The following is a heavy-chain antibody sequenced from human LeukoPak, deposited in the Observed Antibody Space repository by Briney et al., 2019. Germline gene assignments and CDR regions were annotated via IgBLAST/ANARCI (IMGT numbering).Heavy chain of an antibody. V-gene: IGHV3-33*06. CDR2: IWYDGGNK. CDR3: AKGTESGWYAYFDY. CDR1: GFTFSHYG. Sequence: GGSLRLSCAASGFTFSHYGMHWVRRAPGKGLEWVAVIWYDGGNKYFADSVKGRFTISRDNSKNTVYLQMNSLRVEDTAVYYCAKGTESGWYAYFDYWGQGTLVTVSS. J-gene: IGHJ4*02. D-gene: IGHD6-19*01.